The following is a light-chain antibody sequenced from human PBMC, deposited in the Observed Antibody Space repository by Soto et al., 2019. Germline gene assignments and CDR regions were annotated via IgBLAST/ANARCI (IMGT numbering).Light chain of an antibody. Sequence: DVVMTQSPLSLPVTLGQPASISCRSTQSLVSSDGKTYLTWLQQRPGQSQRPLIYRVFGRESVVPDRFSGGGSGTDFTLKISSVEAEDVGVYYCMQGSHWPGTFGQGTKVEIK. CDR1: QSLVSSDGKTY. CDR3: MQGSHWPGT. CDR2: RVF. V-gene: IGKV2-30*01. J-gene: IGKJ1*01.